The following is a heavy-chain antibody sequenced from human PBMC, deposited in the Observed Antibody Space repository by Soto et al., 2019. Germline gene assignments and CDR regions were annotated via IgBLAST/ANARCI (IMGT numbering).Heavy chain of an antibody. CDR2: IWYDGSNK. D-gene: IGHD3-10*01. CDR3: ARDFAYSYGSGSYYYFDP. V-gene: IGHV3-33*01. J-gene: IGHJ4*02. Sequence: GGSLRLSCAASGFTFSSYGMHWVRQAPGKGLEWVAVIWYDGSNKYYADSVKGRFTISRDNSKNTMYLQMNSLRAEDTAVSYCARDFAYSYGSGSYYYFDPWGQGTLVTVSS. CDR1: GFTFSSYG.